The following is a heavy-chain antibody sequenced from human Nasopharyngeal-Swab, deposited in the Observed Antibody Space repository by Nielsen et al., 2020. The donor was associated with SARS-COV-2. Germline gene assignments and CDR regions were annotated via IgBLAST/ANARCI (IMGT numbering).Heavy chain of an antibody. J-gene: IGHJ6*02. V-gene: IGHV3-30*02. Sequence: GESLKISCAASGFTFSSYGMHWVRQAPGKGLEWVAFIRYDGSNKYYADSVKGRFTISRDDSKNTLYLQMNSLKTEDTAVYYCTTVYDYGDYYYYYYGMDVWGQGTTVTVSS. CDR3: TTVYDYGDYYYYYYGMDV. CDR2: IRYDGSNK. CDR1: GFTFSSYG. D-gene: IGHD4-17*01.